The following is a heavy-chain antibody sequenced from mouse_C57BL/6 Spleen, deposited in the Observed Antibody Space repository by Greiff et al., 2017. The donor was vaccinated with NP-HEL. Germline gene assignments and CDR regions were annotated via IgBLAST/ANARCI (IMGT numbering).Heavy chain of an antibody. Sequence: QVQLKESGAELVRPGASVKLSCKASGYTFTDYYINWVKQRPGQGLEWIARIYPGSGNTYYNEKFKGKATLTAEKSSSTAYMQLSSLTSEDSAVYFCATYYYGSPWFAYWGQGTLVTVSA. CDR3: ATYYYGSPWFAY. CDR2: IYPGSGNT. J-gene: IGHJ3*01. CDR1: GYTFTDYY. D-gene: IGHD1-1*01. V-gene: IGHV1-76*01.